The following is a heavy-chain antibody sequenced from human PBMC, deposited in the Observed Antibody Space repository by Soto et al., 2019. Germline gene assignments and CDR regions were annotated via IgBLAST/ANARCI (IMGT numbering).Heavy chain of an antibody. D-gene: IGHD3-22*01. CDR3: ARGTVGDYYDSSGYYYVLDY. CDR2: IIPIFGTA. CDR1: GGTFSSYA. V-gene: IGHV1-69*13. J-gene: IGHJ4*02. Sequence: SVKVSCKASGGTFSSYAISWVRQAPGQGLEWMGGIIPIFGTANYAQKFQGRVTITADESTSTAYMELSSLRSEDTAVYYCARGTVGDYYDSSGYYYVLDYWGQGTLVTVSS.